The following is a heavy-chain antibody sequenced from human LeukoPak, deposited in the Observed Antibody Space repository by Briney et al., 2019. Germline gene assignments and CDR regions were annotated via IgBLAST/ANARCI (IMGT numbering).Heavy chain of an antibody. D-gene: IGHD6-13*01. CDR1: GFTFGSYS. Sequence: GGSLRFSCAASGFTFGSYSMTWVRQAPGKGLEWVSLIDSNSNFMNYADPMKGRFTISRDNAKKSLYLEMNSLRAEDTAVYYCAKDSHSWSRDYWGQGTLVTVSS. V-gene: IGHV3-21*01. J-gene: IGHJ4*02. CDR3: AKDSHSWSRDY. CDR2: IDSNSNFM.